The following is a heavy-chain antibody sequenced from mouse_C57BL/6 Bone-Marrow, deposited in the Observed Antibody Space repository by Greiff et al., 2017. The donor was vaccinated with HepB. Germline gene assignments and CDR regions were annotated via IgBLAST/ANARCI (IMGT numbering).Heavy chain of an antibody. J-gene: IGHJ4*01. V-gene: IGHV2-6-1*01. CDR3: ARHGDGCYGYYAMDY. Sequence: VQLVESGPGLVAPSQSLSITCTVSGFSLTSYGVHWVCQPPGKGLEWLVVIWSDGSTNYNSALKSRLSISKDNSKSQVFLKMNSLQTDDTAMYYCARHGDGCYGYYAMDYWGQGTSVTVSS. CDR1: GFSLTSYG. D-gene: IGHD2-3*01. CDR2: IWSDGST.